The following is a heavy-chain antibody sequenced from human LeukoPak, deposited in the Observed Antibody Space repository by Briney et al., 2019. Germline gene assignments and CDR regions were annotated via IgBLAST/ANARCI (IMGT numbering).Heavy chain of an antibody. V-gene: IGHV3-9*03. CDR2: ISWNSGSI. CDR1: GFTFDDYA. J-gene: IGHJ4*02. Sequence: PGGSLRLSCAASGFTFDDYAMHWVRQAPGKGLEWVSGISWNSGSIGYADSVKGRFTISRDNAKNSLYLQMNSLRAEDMALYYCAKDMAPLQWLAFDYWGQGTLVTVSS. CDR3: AKDMAPLQWLAFDY. D-gene: IGHD6-19*01.